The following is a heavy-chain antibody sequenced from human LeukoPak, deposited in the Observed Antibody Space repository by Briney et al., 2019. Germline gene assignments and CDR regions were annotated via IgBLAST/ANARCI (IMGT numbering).Heavy chain of an antibody. Sequence: ASVKVSCKASGYTFTSYGISWVRQAPGQGLEWMGWISAYNGNTNYAQKLQGRVTMTTDTSTSTAYMELRSLRSDDTAVYYCARDTYYYDSSGYHDAFDIWGQGQWSPSLQ. J-gene: IGHJ3*02. CDR1: GYTFTSYG. D-gene: IGHD3-22*01. CDR3: ARDTYYYDSSGYHDAFDI. V-gene: IGHV1-18*01. CDR2: ISAYNGNT.